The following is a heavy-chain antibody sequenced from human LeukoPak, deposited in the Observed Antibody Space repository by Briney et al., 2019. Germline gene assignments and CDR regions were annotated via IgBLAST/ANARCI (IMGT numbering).Heavy chain of an antibody. CDR2: ISGSGGST. J-gene: IGHJ4*02. CDR1: GFTFSSYG. D-gene: IGHD3-9*01. Sequence: GGSLRLSCAASGFTFSSYGMSWVRQAPGKGLEWVSAISGSGGSTYYADSVKGRFTISRDNSKNTLYLQMNSLRAEDTAVYYCAKDPLRYFDWLPTDYWGQGTLVTVSS. V-gene: IGHV3-23*01. CDR3: AKDPLRYFDWLPTDY.